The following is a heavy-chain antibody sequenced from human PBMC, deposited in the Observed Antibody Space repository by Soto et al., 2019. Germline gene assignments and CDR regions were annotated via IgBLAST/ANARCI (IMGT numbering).Heavy chain of an antibody. J-gene: IGHJ4*02. V-gene: IGHV3-23*01. Sequence: GGSLRLACAASGFTFSKFAMTWVRQAPGKGLEWVSTVTDSGGTTHYADSVKGRFTISRDNSKNTLFLQMNSLRAEDTALYYCAEGGFYDGFDYWGQGILVTVSS. CDR1: GFTFSKFA. CDR2: VTDSGGTT. D-gene: IGHD5-12*01. CDR3: AEGGFYDGFDY.